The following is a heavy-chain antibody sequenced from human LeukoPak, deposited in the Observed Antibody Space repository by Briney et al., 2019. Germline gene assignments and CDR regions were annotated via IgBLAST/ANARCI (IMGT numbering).Heavy chain of an antibody. D-gene: IGHD2-2*02. CDR3: ARDLGHCSSTSCYRWFDP. V-gene: IGHV4-4*07. Sequence: PSETLSLTCTVSGGSISSYYWSWIRQPAGKGLESIGRIYTSGSTNYNPSLKSRVTMSVDTSKNQFSLKLSSVTAADTAVYYCARDLGHCSSTSCYRWFDPWGQGTLVTVSS. CDR1: GGSISSYY. CDR2: IYTSGST. J-gene: IGHJ5*02.